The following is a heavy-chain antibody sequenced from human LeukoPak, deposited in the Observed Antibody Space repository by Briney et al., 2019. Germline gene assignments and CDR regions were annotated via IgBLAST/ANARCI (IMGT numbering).Heavy chain of an antibody. D-gene: IGHD2-2*01. CDR1: GFTFSSYG. J-gene: IGHJ4*02. CDR2: ISYAGSDK. CDR3: ARHLSSTADH. Sequence: PGGSLRLSCAASGFTFSSYGMHWVRRAPGKGLEWVASISYAGSDKYYADSVKGRFTISRDNSKNTLYLQMNSLRAEDTAVYYCARHLSSTADHWGQGTLVTVSS. V-gene: IGHV3-30*19.